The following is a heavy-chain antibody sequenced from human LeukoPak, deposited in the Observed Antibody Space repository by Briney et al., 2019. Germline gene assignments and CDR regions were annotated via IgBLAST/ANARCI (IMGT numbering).Heavy chain of an antibody. J-gene: IGHJ4*02. V-gene: IGHV3-30*18. D-gene: IGHD6-13*01. Sequence: PGGSLRLSCAASGFTFSSYGMHWVRQAPGKGLEWVAVISYDGSNKYYADSVKGRFTISRDNSKNTLHLQMNSLRAEDTAVYYCAKVRAAAGAYFDYWGQGTLVTVSS. CDR1: GFTFSSYG. CDR3: AKVRAAAGAYFDY. CDR2: ISYDGSNK.